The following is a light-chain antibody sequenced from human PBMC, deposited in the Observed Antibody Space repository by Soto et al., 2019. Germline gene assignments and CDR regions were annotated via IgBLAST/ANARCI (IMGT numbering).Light chain of an antibody. CDR3: SSSTTSTPPQIV. Sequence: QYVLTQPASVSGSPGQSITISCTGTSSDVGGYNYVSWYQQHPGKAPKFMIYDVSNRPSGVSNRFSGSKSGNTASLTISGLQAEDEADYYCSSSTTSTPPQIVFGTGTEVTV. CDR2: DVS. CDR1: SSDVGGYNY. V-gene: IGLV2-14*01. J-gene: IGLJ1*01.